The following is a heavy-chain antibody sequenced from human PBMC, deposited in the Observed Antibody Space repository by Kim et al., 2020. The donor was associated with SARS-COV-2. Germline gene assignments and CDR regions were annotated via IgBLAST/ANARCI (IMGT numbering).Heavy chain of an antibody. D-gene: IGHD3-9*01. J-gene: IGHJ6*02. V-gene: IGHV3-33*06. CDR3: AKVGSTISYGMDV. Sequence: CADPVKGRFTISRDNSKNTLYLQMNSLRAEDTAVYYCAKVGSTISYGMDVWGQGTTVTVSS.